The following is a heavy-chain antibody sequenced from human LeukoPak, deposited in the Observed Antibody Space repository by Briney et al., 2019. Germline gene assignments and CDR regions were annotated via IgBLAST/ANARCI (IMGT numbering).Heavy chain of an antibody. Sequence: GGSLRLSCAASGFTFSSYAMSWVRQAPGKGLEWVSAISGSGGTTYYADSVKGRFTISRDNSKNTLYLQMNSLRAEDTAVYYCAKDLRTTLIVVVPEYFQHWGQGTLVTVSS. J-gene: IGHJ1*01. CDR3: AKDLRTTLIVVVPEYFQH. V-gene: IGHV3-23*01. D-gene: IGHD3-22*01. CDR2: ISGSGGTT. CDR1: GFTFSSYA.